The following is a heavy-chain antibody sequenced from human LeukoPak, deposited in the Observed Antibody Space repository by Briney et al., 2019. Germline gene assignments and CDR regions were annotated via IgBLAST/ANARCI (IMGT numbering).Heavy chain of an antibody. V-gene: IGHV3-66*01. D-gene: IGHD2-21*02. CDR3: ARVAVTASSDAFDI. CDR1: GFTASSNY. CDR2: IYSGGDT. J-gene: IGHJ3*02. Sequence: GGSLRLSCAASGFTASSNYMSWVRQTPGRGLEWLSIIYSGGDTHYPDSLKGRFTISRDNSKNTLYLQMNSPRVEDTAVYYCARVAVTASSDAFDIWGQGTMVTVSS.